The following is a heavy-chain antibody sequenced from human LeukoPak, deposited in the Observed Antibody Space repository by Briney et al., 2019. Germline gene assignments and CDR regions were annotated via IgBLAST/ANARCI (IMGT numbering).Heavy chain of an antibody. CDR2: ISAYNGNT. Sequence: ASVKVSCKASGYTFTSYGISWVRQAPGQGLEWMGWISAYNGNTNYAQKLQGRVTMTTDTSTSTAYMELRSLRSDDTAVYYCANSPGGSGSYPGRFSYYFDYWGQGTLVTVSS. CDR1: GYTFTSYG. V-gene: IGHV1-18*01. J-gene: IGHJ4*02. CDR3: ANSPGGSGSYPGRFSYYFDY. D-gene: IGHD1-26*01.